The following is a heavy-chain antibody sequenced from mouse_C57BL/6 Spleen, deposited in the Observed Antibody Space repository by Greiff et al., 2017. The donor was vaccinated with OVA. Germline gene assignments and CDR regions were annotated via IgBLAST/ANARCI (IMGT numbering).Heavy chain of an antibody. D-gene: IGHD2-4*01. CDR3: ARRVYDYDEDYAMDY. J-gene: IGHJ4*01. CDR2: IYPGDGDT. V-gene: IGHV1-80*01. Sequence: VQLQQSGAELVKPGASVKISCKASGYAFSSYWMNWVKQRPGKGLEWIGQIYPGDGDTNYNGKFKGKATLTADKSSSTAYMQLSSLTSEDSAVYFCARRVYDYDEDYAMDYWLKEPQSPSPQ. CDR1: GYAFSSYW.